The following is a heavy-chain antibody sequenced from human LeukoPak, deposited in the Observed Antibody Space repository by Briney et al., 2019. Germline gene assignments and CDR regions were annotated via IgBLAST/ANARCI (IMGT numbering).Heavy chain of an antibody. Sequence: GGSLRLSCVVSGFTFTHWMYWARQATGKGLEWVATVKQDGSTKYYMDSVRGRFTISRDTARNSMFLQMNSLRVEDTAMYYCTRERVYCSGGSCYSHYFDYWGQGTLVTVSS. D-gene: IGHD2-15*01. J-gene: IGHJ4*02. CDR1: GFTFTHW. CDR3: TRERVYCSGGSCYSHYFDY. V-gene: IGHV3-7*01. CDR2: VKQDGSTK.